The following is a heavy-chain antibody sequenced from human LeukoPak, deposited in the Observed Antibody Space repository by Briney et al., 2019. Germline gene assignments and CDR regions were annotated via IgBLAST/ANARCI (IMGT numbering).Heavy chain of an antibody. J-gene: IGHJ4*02. Sequence: PGGSLRLSCAASGFTVSSNYMSWVRQAPGKGLEWVSVVYSGDGTFYADSVKGRFTISRDNLKNTLYLQMNSLRAEDTAVYYCARDFVDSINSAYFDYWGQGTVVTVSS. CDR3: ARDFVDSINSAYFDY. V-gene: IGHV3-53*01. CDR2: VYSGDGT. D-gene: IGHD3-22*01. CDR1: GFTVSSNY.